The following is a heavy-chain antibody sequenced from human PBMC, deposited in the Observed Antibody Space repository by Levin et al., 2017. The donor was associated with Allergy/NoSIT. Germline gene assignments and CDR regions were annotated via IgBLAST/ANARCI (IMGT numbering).Heavy chain of an antibody. CDR2: IIPILDIA. CDR3: ARDPPLGYCSGGSCSGYDAFDF. V-gene: IGHV1-69*04. D-gene: IGHD2-15*01. Sequence: SVKVSCKASGGTFSSYAISWVRQAPGQGLEWMGRIIPILDIANYAQKFQGRVTINADKSTSTAYMELSSLRSEDTAVYYCARDPPLGYCSGGSCSGYDAFDFWGQGTMVTVSS. CDR1: GGTFSSYA. J-gene: IGHJ3*01.